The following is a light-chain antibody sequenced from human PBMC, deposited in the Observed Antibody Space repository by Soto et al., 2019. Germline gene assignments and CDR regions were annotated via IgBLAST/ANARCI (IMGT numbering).Light chain of an antibody. Sequence: QSALTRPRSVSGSPGQSVTISCTGTSSDVGAYNYVSWYQQHPGKAPKVMIYDVNKRPSGVPDRFSGSKSDNTASLTISGLQAEDEADYYCCAYAGSYSLVFGGGTKLTVL. V-gene: IGLV2-11*01. CDR2: DVN. CDR3: CAYAGSYSLV. CDR1: SSDVGAYNY. J-gene: IGLJ2*01.